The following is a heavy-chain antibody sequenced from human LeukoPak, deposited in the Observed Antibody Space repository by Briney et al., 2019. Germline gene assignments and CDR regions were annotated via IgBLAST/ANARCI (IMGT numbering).Heavy chain of an antibody. CDR1: GGSISSGGYY. D-gene: IGHD3-10*01. Sequence: PSETLSLTCTVSGGSISSGGYYWRWIRQPPGKGLEWIGYIYHSGSTYYNPSLKSRVTISVDRSKNQFSLKLSSVTAADTAVYYCAKEDHRGSEFPYFDPWGQGTLVTVSS. J-gene: IGHJ5*02. CDR3: AKEDHRGSEFPYFDP. CDR2: IYHSGST. V-gene: IGHV4-30-2*01.